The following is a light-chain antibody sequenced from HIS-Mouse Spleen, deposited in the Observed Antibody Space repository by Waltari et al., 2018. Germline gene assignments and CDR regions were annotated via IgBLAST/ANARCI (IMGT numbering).Light chain of an antibody. Sequence: QSALTQPASVSGSPGQSITISCTGTSSDVGGYNYVSWYQHHPGNAPRLMIYDVSNPPVGVSKRFSGSKSGNTASLTISGVQAEDEADYYCSSYTSSSTEVFGGGTKLTVL. J-gene: IGLJ2*01. CDR3: SSYTSSSTEV. CDR2: DVS. CDR1: SSDVGGYNY. V-gene: IGLV2-14*03.